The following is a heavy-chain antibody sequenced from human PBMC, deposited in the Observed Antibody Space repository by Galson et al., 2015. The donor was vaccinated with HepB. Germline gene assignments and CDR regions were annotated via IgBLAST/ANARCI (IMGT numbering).Heavy chain of an antibody. V-gene: IGHV3-66*02. J-gene: IGHJ4*02. Sequence: SLRLSCAVSGFTVSLNYMNWVRQAPGKGLEWVSAINAGGTTTYADSVKGRFTISRDRSKNTVYLQMNSLRAEHTALYYCARLEVGDFRGGSDSFDYWGQGTLVTVSS. CDR2: INAGGTT. CDR3: ARLEVGDFRGGSDSFDY. D-gene: IGHD3-3*01. CDR1: GFTVSLNY.